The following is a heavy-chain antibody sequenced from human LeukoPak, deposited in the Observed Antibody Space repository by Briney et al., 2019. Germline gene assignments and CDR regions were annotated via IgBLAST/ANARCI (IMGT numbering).Heavy chain of an antibody. V-gene: IGHV1-69*13. D-gene: IGHD3-22*01. CDR2: IIPIFGTA. CDR1: GGTFSSYA. CDR3: ARGPDYYDSSGYIDY. Sequence: GASVKVSCKASGGTFSSYAISWVRQAPGQGLEWMGGIIPIFGTANYAQKFQGRVTITADESTSTAYMELSSLRSEDTAVYYCARGPDYYDSSGYIDYWGQRTLVTVSS. J-gene: IGHJ4*02.